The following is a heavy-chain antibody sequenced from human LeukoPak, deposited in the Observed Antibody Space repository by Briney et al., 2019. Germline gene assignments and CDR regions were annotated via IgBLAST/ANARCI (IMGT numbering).Heavy chain of an antibody. Sequence: PGGSLRLSCAASGFTFSSYAMSWVRQAPGKGLEWVSVISGSGGSTDYADSVKGRFTISRDNSKNTLYLQMNSLRAEDTAVYYCAKGQEKWLVLYFDYWGQGTLVTVSS. J-gene: IGHJ4*02. CDR2: ISGSGGST. CDR1: GFTFSSYA. CDR3: AKGQEKWLVLYFDY. V-gene: IGHV3-23*01. D-gene: IGHD6-19*01.